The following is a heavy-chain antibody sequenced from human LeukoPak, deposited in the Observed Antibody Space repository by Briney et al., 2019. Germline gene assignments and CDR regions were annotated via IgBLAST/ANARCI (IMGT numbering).Heavy chain of an antibody. D-gene: IGHD3-16*01. J-gene: IGHJ6*02. V-gene: IGHV3-13*01. CDR2: ISPAGAT. CDR1: GFSLSRYD. CDR3: ASEESGGVYAMDV. Sequence: PGGSLRLSCAASGFSLSRYDMHWVRQPTGGGLEWVSTISPAGATYYPGSVKGRFTISRENAKNSLFLQMNNLRAGDTAVYFCASEESGGVYAMDVWGQGTTVIVSS.